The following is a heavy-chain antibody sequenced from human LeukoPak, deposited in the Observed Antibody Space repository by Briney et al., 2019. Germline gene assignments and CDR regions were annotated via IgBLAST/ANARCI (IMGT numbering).Heavy chain of an antibody. CDR1: GYTFTGYY. V-gene: IGHV1-2*02. CDR2: LNPNSGGT. Sequence: ASVKVSCKASGYTFTGYYMHWVPQAPGQGLEGMGWLNPNSGGTNYAQKFQGRVTMTRDTSISTVYMELSRLRSDDTAVYYCASQICSSSSCSLYLDYWGQGPLVTVSS. CDR3: ASQICSSSSCSLYLDY. D-gene: IGHD2-2*01. J-gene: IGHJ4*02.